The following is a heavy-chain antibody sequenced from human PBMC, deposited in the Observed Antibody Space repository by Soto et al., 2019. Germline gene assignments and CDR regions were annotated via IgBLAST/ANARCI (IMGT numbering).Heavy chain of an antibody. Sequence: SETLSLTCTVSGGSVSSINYYWSWIRQPPGRGLEWIGYVYYSGDTNYNPSLKSRVSISVDSSKNQFSLKLNSVTAADTAVYYCARDGRMPTDLGGYYFYGMDVWGQGTTVTV. CDR1: GGSVSSINYY. J-gene: IGHJ6*02. V-gene: IGHV4-61*01. CDR2: VYYSGDT. D-gene: IGHD4-4*01. CDR3: ARDGRMPTDLGGYYFYGMDV.